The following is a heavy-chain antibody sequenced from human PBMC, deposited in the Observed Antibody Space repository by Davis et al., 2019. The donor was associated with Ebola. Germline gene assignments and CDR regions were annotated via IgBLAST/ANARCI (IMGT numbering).Heavy chain of an antibody. CDR3: ARALQPFDY. J-gene: IGHJ4*02. D-gene: IGHD5-18*01. V-gene: IGHV3-7*04. CDR2: IKQDETEK. CDR1: GFTFSDYW. Sequence: PGGSLRLSCAASGFTFSDYWMTWVRQAPGKGLEWVANIKQDETEKYYVDSVKGRFTIFRDNAKNSLYLQMNNLRAEDTAVYFCARALQPFDYWGQGTLVTVSS.